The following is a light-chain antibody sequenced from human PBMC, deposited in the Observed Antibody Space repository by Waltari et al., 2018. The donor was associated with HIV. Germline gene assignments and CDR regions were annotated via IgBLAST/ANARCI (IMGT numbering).Light chain of an antibody. V-gene: IGLV1-51*01. CDR3: GTWDSSLSAVV. J-gene: IGLJ2*01. Sequence: QSVLPQPPSVSAAPGQKVTLSCSGSSSNLWNHYVSWYQQLPGTAPKLLIYDNNERPSGIPDRVSGSKSGTSATLGITGLQTGDEADYYCGTWDSSLSAVVFGGGTKLTVL. CDR2: DNN. CDR1: SSNLWNHY.